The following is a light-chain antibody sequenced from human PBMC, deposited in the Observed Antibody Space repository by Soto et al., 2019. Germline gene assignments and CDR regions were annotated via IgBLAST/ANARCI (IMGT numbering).Light chain of an antibody. Sequence: QSALTQPASVSGSPGQSITISCTGTSSDVGGYNYVSWYQQHPGRAPKLLIYDVSNRPSGVSNRFSGSKSGNTASLTISGLQAEDEADYYCNSYRSSSTRYVFGSGTNVTVL. J-gene: IGLJ1*01. V-gene: IGLV2-14*03. CDR2: DVS. CDR1: SSDVGGYNY. CDR3: NSYRSSSTRYV.